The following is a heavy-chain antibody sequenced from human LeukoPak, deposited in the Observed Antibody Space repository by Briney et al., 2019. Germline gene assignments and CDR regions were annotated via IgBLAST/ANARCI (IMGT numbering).Heavy chain of an antibody. CDR3: ARSLISTTYCPDY. V-gene: IGHV3-48*04. J-gene: IGHJ4*02. CDR2: ISSGSNIV. D-gene: IGHD2/OR15-2a*01. Sequence: HPGGSLRLSCAVSGITFSSYTMNWVRQAPGKGLEWISYISSGSNIVYYADSVKGRFTISRDNAKNSLYLQMNSLRAEDTAVYYCARSLISTTYCPDYWGQGTLVTVSS. CDR1: GITFSSYT.